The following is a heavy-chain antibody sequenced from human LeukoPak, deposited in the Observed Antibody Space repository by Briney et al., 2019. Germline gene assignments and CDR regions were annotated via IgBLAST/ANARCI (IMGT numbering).Heavy chain of an antibody. CDR3: ARTLVRGLPGMDV. Sequence: GASVQVSFKASGYTFTCYYMHWVRRAPGQGGGWMGWINPNSGGTNYAQKFQGRVTMTRDTSISTAYMELSSLRSEDTAVYYCARTLVRGLPGMDVWGQGTTVTVSS. D-gene: IGHD3-10*01. CDR2: INPNSGGT. J-gene: IGHJ6*02. CDR1: GYTFTCYY. V-gene: IGHV1-2*02.